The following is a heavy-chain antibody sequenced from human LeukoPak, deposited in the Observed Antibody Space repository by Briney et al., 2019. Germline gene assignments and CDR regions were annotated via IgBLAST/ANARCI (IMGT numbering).Heavy chain of an antibody. V-gene: IGHV3-48*01. Sequence: PGGSLRLSCAASGFSFSSCSLNWVRQAAGKGLEWVSYITGSSSTINYADSVKGRFTISRDSSKNTLFLQMNRLRPEDAAVYYCAKAPVTTCRGAFCYPFDYWGLGTLVTVSS. CDR2: ITGSSSTI. CDR1: GFSFSSCS. CDR3: AKAPVTTCRGAFCYPFDY. J-gene: IGHJ4*02. D-gene: IGHD2-15*01.